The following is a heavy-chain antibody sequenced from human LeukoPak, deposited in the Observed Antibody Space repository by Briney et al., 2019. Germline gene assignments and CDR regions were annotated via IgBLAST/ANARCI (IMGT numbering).Heavy chain of an antibody. CDR2: ISGSGGST. CDR1: GFTFSSYA. J-gene: IGHJ3*02. V-gene: IGHV3-23*01. CDR3: AKDWWLRKIGAFDI. D-gene: IGHD2-8*02. Sequence: GGSLRLSCAASGFTFSSYAMSWVRQAPGKGLEWVSAISGSGGSTYYADSVKGRFTISTDNTKNTLYLQMNSVRAGDTAVYYCAKDWWLRKIGAFDIWGQGTMVTVSS.